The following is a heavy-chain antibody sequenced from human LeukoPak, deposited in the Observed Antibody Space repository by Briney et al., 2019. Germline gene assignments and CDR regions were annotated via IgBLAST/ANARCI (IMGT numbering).Heavy chain of an antibody. J-gene: IGHJ4*02. CDR3: ASRNLRRITIFGVVNGYFDY. Sequence: KPSETLSLTCAVYGGSFSGYYWSWIRQPPGKGLEWIGEINHSGSTNYNPSLKSRVTISVDTSKSQFSLKLSSVTAADTAVYYCASRNLRRITIFGVVNGYFDYWGQGTLVTVSS. D-gene: IGHD3-3*01. V-gene: IGHV4-34*01. CDR1: GGSFSGYY. CDR2: INHSGST.